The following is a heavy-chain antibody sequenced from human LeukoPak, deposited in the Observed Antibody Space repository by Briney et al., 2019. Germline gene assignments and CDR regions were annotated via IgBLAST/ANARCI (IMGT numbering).Heavy chain of an antibody. J-gene: IGHJ6*03. Sequence: GGSLRLSCAASGFTFSSYGMHWVRQAPGKGLEWVAFIRYDGSNKYYADSVKGRFTISRDNSKNTLYLQMNSLRAEDTAVYYCARGTAPSGSYYYYYMDVWGKGTTVTVSS. CDR1: GFTFSSYG. CDR2: IRYDGSNK. V-gene: IGHV3-30*02. CDR3: ARGTAPSGSYYYYYMDV. D-gene: IGHD1-26*01.